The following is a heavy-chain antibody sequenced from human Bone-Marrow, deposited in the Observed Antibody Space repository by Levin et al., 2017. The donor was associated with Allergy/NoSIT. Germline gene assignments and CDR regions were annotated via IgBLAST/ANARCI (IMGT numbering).Heavy chain of an antibody. CDR1: GFTFSSYW. Sequence: PGGSLRLSCSASGFTFSSYWMSWVRQAPGKGLEWVANTNQDGTEIYYVNSVKGRFTVSRDNADNSLYLHLNSLTVEDTAVYYCGRFTRGDKEDYWGQGALVTVAS. CDR3: GRFTRGDKEDY. V-gene: IGHV3-7*01. J-gene: IGHJ4*02. CDR2: TNQDGTEI. D-gene: IGHD2-15*01.